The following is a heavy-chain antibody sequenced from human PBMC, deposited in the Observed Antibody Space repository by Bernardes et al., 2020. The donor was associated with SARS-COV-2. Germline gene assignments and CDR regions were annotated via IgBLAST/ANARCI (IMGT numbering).Heavy chain of an antibody. CDR1: GGSISSYY. CDR2: IYYSGST. CDR3: ARGGYDSSGYLEYDAFDI. D-gene: IGHD3-22*01. J-gene: IGHJ3*02. V-gene: IGHV4-59*01. Sequence: SETLYLTCTVSGGSISSYYWSWIRQPPGKGLEWIGYIYYSGSTNYNPSLKSRVTISVDTSKNQFSLKLSSVTAADTAVYYCARGGYDSSGYLEYDAFDIWGQGTMVTVSS.